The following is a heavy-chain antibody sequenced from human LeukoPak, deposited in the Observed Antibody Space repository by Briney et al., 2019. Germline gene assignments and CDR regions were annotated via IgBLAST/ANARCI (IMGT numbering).Heavy chain of an antibody. CDR3: ARPNRMGNDAFDI. CDR1: GYTFTSYD. D-gene: IGHD3-16*01. J-gene: IGHJ3*02. V-gene: IGHV1-8*01. Sequence: ASVRVSCKASGYTFTSYDINWVRQATRQGLEWMGWMNPNSGNTGYAQKFQGRVTMTRNTSISTAYMELSSLRSEDTAVYYCARPNRMGNDAFDIWGQGTMVTVSS. CDR2: MNPNSGNT.